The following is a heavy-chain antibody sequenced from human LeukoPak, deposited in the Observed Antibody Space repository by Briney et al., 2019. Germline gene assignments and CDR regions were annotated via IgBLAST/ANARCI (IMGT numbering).Heavy chain of an antibody. D-gene: IGHD3-22*01. J-gene: IGHJ2*01. CDR1: GYTFTGYY. CDR3: ASLQPIRITMKSASQERDWYFDL. V-gene: IGHV1-2*02. CDR2: INPNSGGT. Sequence: ASVKVSCKASGYTFTGYYMHWVRQAPGQGLEWMGWINPNSGGTNYAQKFQGRVTMTRDTSISTAYMELSRLRSDDTAVYYCASLQPIRITMKSASQERDWYFDLWGRGTLVTVSS.